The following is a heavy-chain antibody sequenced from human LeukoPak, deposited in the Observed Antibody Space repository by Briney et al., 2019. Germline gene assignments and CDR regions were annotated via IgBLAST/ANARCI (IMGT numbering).Heavy chain of an antibody. V-gene: IGHV3-21*01. CDR3: AREIVVVVAATMSGWFDP. J-gene: IGHJ5*02. CDR1: GFTFSSYS. Sequence: PGGSLRLSCAASGFTFSSYSMNWVRQAPGKGLEWVSSISSSSSYIYYADSVKGRFTISRDNAKNSLYLQMNSLRAEDTAVYYCAREIVVVVAATMSGWFDPWSQGTLVTVSS. CDR2: ISSSSSYI. D-gene: IGHD2-15*01.